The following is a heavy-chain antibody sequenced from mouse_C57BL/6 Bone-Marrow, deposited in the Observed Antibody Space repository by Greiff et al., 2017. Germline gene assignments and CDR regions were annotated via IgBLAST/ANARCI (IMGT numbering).Heavy chain of an antibody. CDR2: IYPGSGST. CDR1: GYTFTSYW. J-gene: IGHJ2*01. CDR3: ASSTMVTTTGYYFDY. V-gene: IGHV1-55*01. Sequence: QVQLQQPGAELVKPGASVKMSCKASGYTFTSYWITWVKQRPGQGLEWIGDIYPGSGSTNYNEKVKSKATLTVDTSSSTAYMQLSSLTSEDSAVYYCASSTMVTTTGYYFDYWGQGTTLTVSS. D-gene: IGHD2-2*01.